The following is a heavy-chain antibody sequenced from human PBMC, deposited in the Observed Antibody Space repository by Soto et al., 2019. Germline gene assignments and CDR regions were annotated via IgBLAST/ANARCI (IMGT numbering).Heavy chain of an antibody. J-gene: IGHJ4*02. Sequence: QVQLVESGGGLVKPGGSLSLSCAASGFTFSDYYMSWIRQAPGKGLEWVSYISSSGSTIYYADSVKGRFTSTRDNAKNSLYLQMNSRRAEDTSVYYWARAGDSSGDHRQGFDYWGRGTLVTVSS. V-gene: IGHV3-11*01. CDR2: ISSSGSTI. CDR3: ARAGDSSGDHRQGFDY. CDR1: GFTFSDYY. D-gene: IGHD3-22*01.